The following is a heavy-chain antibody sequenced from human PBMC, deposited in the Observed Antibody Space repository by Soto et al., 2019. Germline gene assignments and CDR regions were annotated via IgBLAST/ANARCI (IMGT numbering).Heavy chain of an antibody. V-gene: IGHV4-39*01. D-gene: IGHD3-22*01. Sequence: SETLSLTCTVSGGSISSSSYYWGWIRQPPGKGLEWIGSIYYSGSTYYNPSLKSRVTISVDTSKNQFSLKLSSVTAADTAVYYCARQAYYYDSSGYYYISRFDPWGQGTLVTVSS. CDR3: ARQAYYYDSSGYYYISRFDP. CDR1: GGSISSSSYY. J-gene: IGHJ5*02. CDR2: IYYSGST.